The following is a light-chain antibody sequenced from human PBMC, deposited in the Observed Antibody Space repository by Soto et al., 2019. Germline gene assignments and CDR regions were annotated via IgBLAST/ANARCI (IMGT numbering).Light chain of an antibody. CDR3: QQYHKWPTYT. Sequence: EIVMTQSRATLSVSPGETATLSCRASQSVDSTLAWYQQKPGQAPRLLIYDASTRATGIPARFSGSGSGTEFILTISRLQSEDFAVYFCQQYHKWPTYTFGQGTKLQIK. CDR2: DAS. CDR1: QSVDST. J-gene: IGKJ2*01. V-gene: IGKV3-15*01.